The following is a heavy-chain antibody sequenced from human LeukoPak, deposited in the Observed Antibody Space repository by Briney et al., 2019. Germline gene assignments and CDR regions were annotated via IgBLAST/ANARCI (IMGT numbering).Heavy chain of an antibody. D-gene: IGHD3-3*01. Sequence: GGSLRLSCAASGFTFSSYAMSWVRQAPGKGLEWVSAISGSGGSTYYADSVKGRFTISRDNSKNTLYLQMNSLRAEDTAVYYCAKDGRFLEWLSPFDYWGQGTLVTVSS. V-gene: IGHV3-23*01. J-gene: IGHJ4*02. CDR2: ISGSGGST. CDR1: GFTFSSYA. CDR3: AKDGRFLEWLSPFDY.